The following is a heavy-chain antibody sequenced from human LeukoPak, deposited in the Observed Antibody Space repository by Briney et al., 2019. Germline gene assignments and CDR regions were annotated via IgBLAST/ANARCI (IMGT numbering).Heavy chain of an antibody. CDR2: INHSGST. Sequence: SETLSLTCTISGGSFSSYYWSWIRQPPGKGLEWIGEINHSGSTNYNPSLKSRVTISVDTSKNQFSLKLSSVTAADTAVYYCASQPPIIFYGMDVWGQGTTVTVSS. D-gene: IGHD1-14*01. J-gene: IGHJ6*02. V-gene: IGHV4-34*01. CDR3: ASQPPIIFYGMDV. CDR1: GGSFSSYY.